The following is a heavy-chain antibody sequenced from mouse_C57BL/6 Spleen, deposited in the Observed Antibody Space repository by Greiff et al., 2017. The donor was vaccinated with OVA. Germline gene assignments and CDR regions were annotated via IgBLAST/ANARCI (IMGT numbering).Heavy chain of an antibody. CDR3: ASDDYDEAWFAY. CDR1: GYTFTDYN. Sequence: VQLQQSGPELVKPGASVKMSCKASGYTFTDYNMHWVKQSHGKSLEWIGYINPNNGGTSYNQKFKGKATLTVNKSSSTAYMELRSLTSEDSAVYYCASDDYDEAWFAYWGQGTLVTVSA. J-gene: IGHJ3*01. D-gene: IGHD2-4*01. CDR2: INPNNGGT. V-gene: IGHV1-22*01.